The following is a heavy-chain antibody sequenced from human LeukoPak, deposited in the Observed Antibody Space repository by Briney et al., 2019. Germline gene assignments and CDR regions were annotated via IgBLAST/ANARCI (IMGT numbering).Heavy chain of an antibody. CDR1: GFTFSGFG. CDR3: GYYNSGSYSTPDC. CDR2: IHTDQTIQ. Sequence: QTGGSLRLSCAASGFTFSGFGMHWVRQAPAKGLEWVAYIHTDQTIQYYADSVKGRFTISRDHSKNTLYLQMKTLRREDTAVYYCGYYNSGSYSTPDCWGQGTQVTVSS. V-gene: IGHV3-30*02. D-gene: IGHD3-10*01. J-gene: IGHJ4*02.